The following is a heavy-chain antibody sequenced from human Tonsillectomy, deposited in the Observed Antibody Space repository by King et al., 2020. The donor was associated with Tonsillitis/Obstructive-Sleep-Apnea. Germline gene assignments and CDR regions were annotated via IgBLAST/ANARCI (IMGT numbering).Heavy chain of an antibody. CDR3: ARDGKELGRSHYFDY. Sequence: VQLVESGAEVKKPGASVKVSCKASGYTFTSYYMHWVRQAPGQGLEWMGIINPSGGSTSYAQKFQGRVTMTRDTSTSTVYMELSSLRSEDTAVYYCARDGKELGRSHYFDYWGQGPLVTVSS. D-gene: IGHD7-27*01. CDR2: INPSGGST. V-gene: IGHV1-46*01. J-gene: IGHJ4*02. CDR1: GYTFTSYY.